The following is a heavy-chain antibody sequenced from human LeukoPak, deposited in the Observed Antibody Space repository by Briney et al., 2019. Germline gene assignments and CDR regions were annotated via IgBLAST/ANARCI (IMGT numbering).Heavy chain of an antibody. CDR2: IYYSGST. J-gene: IGHJ5*02. D-gene: IGHD3-3*01. V-gene: IGHV4-30-4*07. CDR3: ARGGMDFWSGFTIQPHVNWFDP. Sequence: PLETLSLTCAVSGGSISSGGYSWSWIRQPPGKGLEWIGYIYYSGSTYYNPSLKSRVTISVDTSKNQFSLKLSSVTAADTAVYYCARGGMDFWSGFTIQPHVNWFDPWGQGTLVTVSS. CDR1: GGSISSGGYS.